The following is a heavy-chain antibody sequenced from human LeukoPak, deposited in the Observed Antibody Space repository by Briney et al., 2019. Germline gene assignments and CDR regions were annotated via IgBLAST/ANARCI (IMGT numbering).Heavy chain of an antibody. V-gene: IGHV4-34*01. D-gene: IGHD1-26*01. CDR1: GGSFSSYY. Sequence: SETLSLTCAVYGGSFSSYYWGWIRLPPGKGLEWIGEINHSGSTNYNPSLKSRVTISVDTSKNQFSLKLSSVTAADTAVYYCARGVGGSYYYWGQGTLVTVSS. CDR3: ARGVGGSYYY. CDR2: INHSGST. J-gene: IGHJ4*02.